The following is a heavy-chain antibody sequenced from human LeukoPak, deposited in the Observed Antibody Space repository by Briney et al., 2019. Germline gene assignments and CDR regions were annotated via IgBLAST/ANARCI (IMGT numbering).Heavy chain of an antibody. Sequence: SVKVSCKASGGTFTIYAISWVRQAPGQGLEWMGRIIPIFDTTNYAQKFQGRVTITADKSTTTTYMKLGSLRSEDTAVYYCARGPYYYDFWGQGTLVTVSS. CDR1: GGTFTIYA. CDR3: ARGPYYYDF. J-gene: IGHJ4*02. CDR2: IIPIFDTT. V-gene: IGHV1-69*06. D-gene: IGHD3-16*01.